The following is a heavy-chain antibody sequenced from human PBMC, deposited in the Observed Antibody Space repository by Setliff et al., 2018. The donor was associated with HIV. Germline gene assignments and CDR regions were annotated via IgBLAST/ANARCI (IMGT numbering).Heavy chain of an antibody. V-gene: IGHV1-24*01. CDR3: ATIRAYYYDSSGQEYFQY. J-gene: IGHJ1*01. D-gene: IGHD3-22*01. Sequence: ASVKASCKVSGYSLTDLSIHWVRQAPGKGLGWMGGFDPEDGETVYAQKLQGRVTMTEDTSTDTAYMELSSLRSEDTAMYYCATIRAYYYDSSGQEYFQYWGHGTLVTVSS. CDR2: FDPEDGET. CDR1: GYSLTDLS.